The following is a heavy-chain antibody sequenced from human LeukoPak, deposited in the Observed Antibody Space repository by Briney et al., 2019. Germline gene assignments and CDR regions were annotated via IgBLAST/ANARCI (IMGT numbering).Heavy chain of an antibody. J-gene: IGHJ4*02. V-gene: IGHV1-18*01. D-gene: IGHD5-12*01. CDR3: ADLDPDQVATTPNSDY. Sequence: VASVKVSCKASGYTFTSYGISWVRQAPGQGLEWMGWISAYNGNTNYAQKLQGRVTMTTDTSTSTAYMELRSLRSDDTAVYYCADLDPDQVATTPNSDYWGQGTLVTVSS. CDR2: ISAYNGNT. CDR1: GYTFTSYG.